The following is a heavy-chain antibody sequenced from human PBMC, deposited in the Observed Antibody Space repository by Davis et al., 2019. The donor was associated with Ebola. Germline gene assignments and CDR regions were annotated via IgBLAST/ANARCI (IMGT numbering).Heavy chain of an antibody. V-gene: IGHV4-59*01. CDR3: ARARGSGYYFGSSWFDP. D-gene: IGHD3-22*01. Sequence: SETLSLTCTVSGGSISSSYWSCIRPPQGKGLEWIGYIYYSGSTNSHPPLRSRVTISVDTSKNQFSRKLSSVTAADPAVYYCARARGSGYYFGSSWFDPWGQGTLVSVSS. J-gene: IGHJ5*02. CDR2: IYYSGST. CDR1: GGSISSSY.